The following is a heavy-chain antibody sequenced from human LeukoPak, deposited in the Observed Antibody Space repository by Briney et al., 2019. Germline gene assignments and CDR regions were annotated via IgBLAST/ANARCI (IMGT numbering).Heavy chain of an antibody. D-gene: IGHD3-22*01. V-gene: IGHV5-51*01. Sequence: GESLQISCKGSGYSFTSYWIGWVRQMPGKGLEWMGIIYPGDSDTRYSPSFQGQVTISADRSISTAYLQWSSLKASDTAMYYCARQGSSGYYPPDAFDIWGQGTMVTVSS. J-gene: IGHJ3*02. CDR1: GYSFTSYW. CDR2: IYPGDSDT. CDR3: ARQGSSGYYPPDAFDI.